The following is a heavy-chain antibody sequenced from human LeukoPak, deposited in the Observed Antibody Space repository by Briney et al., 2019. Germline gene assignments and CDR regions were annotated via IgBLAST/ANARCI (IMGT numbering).Heavy chain of an antibody. D-gene: IGHD7-27*01. J-gene: IGHJ4*02. CDR2: TYHSGST. V-gene: IGHV4-30-2*01. Sequence: PSQTLSLTCAVSGGSISSGGYSWSWIRQPPGKGLEWIGYTYHSGSTYYNPSLKSRVTISVDRSKNQFSLKLSSVTAADTAVYYCARADLGIFGRTNVFDYRGQGTLVTVSS. CDR3: ARADLGIFGRTNVFDY. CDR1: GGSISSGGYS.